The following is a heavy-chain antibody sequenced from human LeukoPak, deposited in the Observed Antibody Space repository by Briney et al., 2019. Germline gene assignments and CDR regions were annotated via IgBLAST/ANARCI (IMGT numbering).Heavy chain of an antibody. Sequence: PSETLSLTCTVSGGSISSGDYYWSWIRQPPGKGLEWIGYIYYSGSTYYNPSLKSRVTISVDTSKNQFSPKLSSVTAADTAVYYCARERESYYYGSGSHGPGPFDPWGQGTLVTVSS. J-gene: IGHJ5*02. V-gene: IGHV4-30-4*01. CDR2: IYYSGST. CDR3: ARERESYYYGSGSHGPGPFDP. D-gene: IGHD3-10*01. CDR1: GGSISSGDYY.